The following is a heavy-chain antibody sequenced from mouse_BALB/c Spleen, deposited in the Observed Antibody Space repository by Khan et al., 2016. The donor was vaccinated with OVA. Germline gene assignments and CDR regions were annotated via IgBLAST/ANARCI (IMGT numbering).Heavy chain of an antibody. CDR3: ARTHER. CDR2: INPSSGYT. V-gene: IGHV1-4*01. CDR1: GYTFTSYT. Sequence: QVRLQQSGAELVRPGASVKMSCKTSGYTFTSYTMHWVQQSPGKGLEWIGYINPSSGYTKYTQKLTEKATLTADKSSSTAYMKLSSLTSEDSAVYYCARTHERWGQGTTVTVSA. J-gene: IGHJ2*01.